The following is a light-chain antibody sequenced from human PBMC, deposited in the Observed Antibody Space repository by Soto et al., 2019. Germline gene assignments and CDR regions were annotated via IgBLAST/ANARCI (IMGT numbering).Light chain of an antibody. Sequence: VLTQSPCTLSLSAGYRATLSCRASQSVSSSSFAWYQQKPGQAPRLLIFGTSARATGIPDRFRGSGSGTEFTLTITRLEHEDFAVYYCQQYGNSRFTFGRGTKLDIK. J-gene: IGKJ2*01. CDR2: GTS. V-gene: IGKV3-20*01. CDR1: QSVSSSS. CDR3: QQYGNSRFT.